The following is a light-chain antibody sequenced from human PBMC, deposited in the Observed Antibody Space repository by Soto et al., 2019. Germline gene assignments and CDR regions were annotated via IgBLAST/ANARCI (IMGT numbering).Light chain of an antibody. V-gene: IGKV1-39*01. CDR1: QSIRTY. CDR2: AAS. Sequence: DIQMTQSPSSLSASVGDRLTITCRASQSIRTYLNWYQQKPGKAPNLLIYAASSLQSGVPSRFSGSGSETDFTLTINSLQPEDFATYYCQQSYSTHRTFGPGTKVDIK. J-gene: IGKJ3*01. CDR3: QQSYSTHRT.